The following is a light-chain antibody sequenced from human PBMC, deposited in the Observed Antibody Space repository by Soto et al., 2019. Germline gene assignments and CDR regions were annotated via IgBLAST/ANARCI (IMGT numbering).Light chain of an antibody. V-gene: IGLV1-51*01. CDR3: GTWDSSLKPVV. CDR2: DNN. CDR1: SSNIGNSY. J-gene: IGLJ2*01. Sequence: QSVLTQPPSVSAAPGQQVPISCSGSSSNIGNSYVSWYQQLPGTAPKLLSYDNNQRPSGIPDRFSGSKSGTAATLGITGLQTGDEADYYCGTWDSSLKPVVFGGGTKLTVL.